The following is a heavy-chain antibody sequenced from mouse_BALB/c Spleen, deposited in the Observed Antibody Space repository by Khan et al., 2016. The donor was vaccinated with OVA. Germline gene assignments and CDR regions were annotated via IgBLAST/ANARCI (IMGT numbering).Heavy chain of an antibody. J-gene: IGHJ3*01. CDR3: VVITAWFAY. CDR2: ISSGSSTI. Sequence: EVKLVESGGGLVQPGGSRKLSCASSGFTFSSFGMHWVRQAPEKGLEWVAYISSGSSTIYYADTVKGRFTISRDNSKNTLFLQMTSLRSEDTAMYYCVVITAWFAYWGQGTLVTVSA. D-gene: IGHD2-4*01. CDR1: GFTFSSFG. V-gene: IGHV5-17*02.